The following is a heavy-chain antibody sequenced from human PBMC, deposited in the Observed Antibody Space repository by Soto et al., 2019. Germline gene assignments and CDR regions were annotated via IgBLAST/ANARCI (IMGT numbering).Heavy chain of an antibody. V-gene: IGHV4-59*01. CDR3: ARARSGIALLDY. CDR1: GGSISSYY. J-gene: IGHJ4*02. CDR2: IYYSGST. Sequence: SETLSLTCTVSGGSISSYYWSWIRQPPGKGLEWIGYIYYSGSTNYNPSLKSRVTISVDTSKNQFSLKLSSVTAADTAVYYCARARSGIALLDYWGQGTLVTVSS. D-gene: IGHD6-13*01.